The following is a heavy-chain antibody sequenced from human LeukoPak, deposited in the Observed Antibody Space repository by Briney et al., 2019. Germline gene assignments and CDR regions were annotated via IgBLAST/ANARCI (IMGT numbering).Heavy chain of an antibody. CDR3: ARKGPLYYDFWSGYYYFDY. CDR2: IKQDGSEK. J-gene: IGHJ4*02. CDR1: GFTFSSYW. D-gene: IGHD3-3*01. Sequence: GGSLRLSCAASGFTFSSYWMSWVRQAPGKGLEWVANIKQDGSEKYYVDSVKGRFTISRDNAKNSLYLQMNSLRAEDTAVYYCARKGPLYYDFWSGYYYFDYWGQGTLVTVSS. V-gene: IGHV3-7*01.